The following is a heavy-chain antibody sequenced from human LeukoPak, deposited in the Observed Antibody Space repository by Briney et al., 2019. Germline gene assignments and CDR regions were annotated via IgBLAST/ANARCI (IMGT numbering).Heavy chain of an antibody. V-gene: IGHV1-46*01. CDR2: IKPSGGGT. CDR3: VREVTMVRGVITFYHYNGMDV. CDR1: GYTFTSYD. J-gene: IGHJ6*02. Sequence: ASVKVSCKASGYTFTSYDIHWVRQAPGKGLEWMGVIKPSGGGTNYAQNFQGRVTMTTDASTSTAYMELRSLRSDDTAVYYCVREVTMVRGVITFYHYNGMDVWGQGTAVTISS. D-gene: IGHD3-10*01.